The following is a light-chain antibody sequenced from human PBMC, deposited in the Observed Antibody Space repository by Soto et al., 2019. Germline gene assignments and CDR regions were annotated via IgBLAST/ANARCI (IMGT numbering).Light chain of an antibody. J-gene: IGLJ2*01. CDR1: MRDVGAYNL. CDR2: EVR. Sequence: QSALTQPASVSGSPGQSITISCAGTMRDVGAYNLVSWYQQHPGRAPQLIIFEVRYRPSGISFRFSGSKSSNTASLTISGLQAEDEADYYCSSFTAQSSLIFGGGTKLTVL. CDR3: SSFTAQSSLI. V-gene: IGLV2-14*01.